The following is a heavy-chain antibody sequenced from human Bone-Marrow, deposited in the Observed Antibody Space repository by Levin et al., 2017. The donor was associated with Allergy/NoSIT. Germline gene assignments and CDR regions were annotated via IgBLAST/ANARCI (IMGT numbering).Heavy chain of an antibody. CDR1: GFDFNSYG. Sequence: GESLKISCVASGFDFNSYGMHWVRQAPGKGLEWVAFICLDGTYKYYPDSVTGRFTISRDSSRNTLNLQMTGLRDDDTDVYYCARDLMKRVFGTGYSRSWYYSIDVWGQGTTVTVSS. CDR3: ARDLMKRVFGTGYSRSWYYSIDV. CDR2: ICLDGTYK. D-gene: IGHD3/OR15-3a*01. J-gene: IGHJ6*02. V-gene: IGHV3-33*01.